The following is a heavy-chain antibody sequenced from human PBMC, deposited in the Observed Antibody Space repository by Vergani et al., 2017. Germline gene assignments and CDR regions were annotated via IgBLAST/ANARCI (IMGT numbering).Heavy chain of an antibody. Sequence: EVQLVESGGGLVQPGGSLRLSCAASGFTFSSYEMNWVRQAPGKGLEWVSYISSSGSTIYYADSVKGRFTISRDNAKNSLYLQMNSLRAEDTAVYYCARNSRVAGRVFVGYWGQGTLVTVSS. CDR1: GFTFSSYE. J-gene: IGHJ4*02. CDR3: ARNSRVAGRVFVGY. CDR2: ISSSGSTI. D-gene: IGHD6-19*01. V-gene: IGHV3-48*03.